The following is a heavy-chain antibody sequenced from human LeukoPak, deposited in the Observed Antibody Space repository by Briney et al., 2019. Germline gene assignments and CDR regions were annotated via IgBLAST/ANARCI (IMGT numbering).Heavy chain of an antibody. CDR3: ARDKVIASAGTPNWFDP. CDR2: IKPSGGT. CDR1: GYTFTSYY. V-gene: IGHV1-46*01. D-gene: IGHD6-13*01. J-gene: IGHJ5*02. Sequence: ASVKVSCKASGYTFTSYYMHWVRQAPGQGLEWMGIIKPSGGTSYAQKFQGRVTMTTDTATSTAYMELRSLRSDDTAVYYCARDKVIASAGTPNWFDPWGQGTLVTVSS.